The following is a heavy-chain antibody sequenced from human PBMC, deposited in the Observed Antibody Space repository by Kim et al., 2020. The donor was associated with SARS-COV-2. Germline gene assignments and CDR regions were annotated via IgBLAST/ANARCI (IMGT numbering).Heavy chain of an antibody. J-gene: IGHJ5*01. CDR1: GGSFSGYY. Sequence: SETLSLTCAVYGGSFSGYYWSWIRQPPGKGLEWIGEINHSGSTNYNPSLKSRVTISVDTSKNQFSLKLSSVTAADTAVYYCARGRQYYDSSGYYRGRWF. CDR3: ARGRQYYDSSGYYRGRWF. D-gene: IGHD3-22*01. V-gene: IGHV4-34*01. CDR2: INHSGST.